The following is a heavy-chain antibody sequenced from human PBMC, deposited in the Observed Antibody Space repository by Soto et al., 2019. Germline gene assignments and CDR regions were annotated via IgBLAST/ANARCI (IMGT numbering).Heavy chain of an antibody. J-gene: IGHJ4*02. V-gene: IGHV3-11*01. CDR2: ISSSGSTI. CDR1: GFTFIDYY. D-gene: IGHD5-12*01. Sequence: AGGSLRLSCAASGFTFIDYYMNWIRQAPGKGLEWVSYISSSGSTIYYADSVKGRFTISRDNAKNSLYLQMNSLRAEDTAVYYCARDFGDIVATDWSYFDYWGQGTLVTVSS. CDR3: ARDFGDIVATDWSYFDY.